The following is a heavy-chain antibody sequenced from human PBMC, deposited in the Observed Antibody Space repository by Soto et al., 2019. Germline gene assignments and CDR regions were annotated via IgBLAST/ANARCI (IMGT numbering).Heavy chain of an antibody. CDR1: GGTFSSYA. CDR2: IIPIFGTA. CDR3: AREGVSGSHYRGLYYYYGMDV. J-gene: IGHJ6*02. Sequence: QVQLVQSGAEVKKPGSSVKVSCKASGGTFSSYAISWVRQAPGQGLEWMGGIIPIFGTANYAQKFQGRVTITADESTSTAYMELSSLRSEDTAVYYCAREGVSGSHYRGLYYYYGMDVWGQGTTVTVSS. V-gene: IGHV1-69*01. D-gene: IGHD3-10*01.